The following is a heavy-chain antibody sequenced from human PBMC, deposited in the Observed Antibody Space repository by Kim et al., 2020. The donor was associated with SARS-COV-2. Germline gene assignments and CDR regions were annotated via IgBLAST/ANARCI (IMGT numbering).Heavy chain of an antibody. CDR2: IYPGDSDT. Sequence: GESLKISCKGSGYSFTSYWIGWVRQMPGKGLEWMGIIYPGDSDTRYSPSFQGQVTISADKSISTAYLQWSSLKASDTAMYYCARRGDLGSSWYRYFDLWGSGTLVTVSS. CDR1: GYSFTSYW. J-gene: IGHJ2*01. CDR3: ARRGDLGSSWYRYFDL. V-gene: IGHV5-51*01. D-gene: IGHD6-13*01.